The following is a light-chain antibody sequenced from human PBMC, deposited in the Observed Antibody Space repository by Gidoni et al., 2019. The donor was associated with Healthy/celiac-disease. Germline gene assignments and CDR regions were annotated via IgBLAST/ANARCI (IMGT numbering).Light chain of an antibody. Sequence: IQLTQCPSSLSASVGDRVTITCRASQGSSSYLAWYQQKPGKAPKRLIDAASTVQSGVPSRCSGRGSGTDFTLTSSSLHPEDFATYCCQQLKSYPLTFGGGTKVEIK. V-gene: IGKV1-9*01. J-gene: IGKJ4*01. CDR3: QQLKSYPLT. CDR1: QGSSSY. CDR2: AAS.